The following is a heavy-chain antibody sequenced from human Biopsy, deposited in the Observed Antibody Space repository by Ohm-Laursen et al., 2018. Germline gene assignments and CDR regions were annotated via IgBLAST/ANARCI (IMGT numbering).Heavy chain of an antibody. V-gene: IGHV1-46*01. CDR1: GYSFTSYY. CDR2: INPSGSTT. D-gene: IGHD6-19*01. Sequence: ATVNISCKASGYSFTSYYMHWVRQAPGQGLEWMGMINPSGSTTSYPQIFQGRVTMTRDTSKSTVYMELSSLRSADTAVYFYARNTGWYGDLYYFDYWGQGTLVTISS. CDR3: ARNTGWYGDLYYFDY. J-gene: IGHJ4*02.